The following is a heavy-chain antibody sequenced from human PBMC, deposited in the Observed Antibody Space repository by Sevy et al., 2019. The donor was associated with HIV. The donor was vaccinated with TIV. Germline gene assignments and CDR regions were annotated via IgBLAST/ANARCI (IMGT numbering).Heavy chain of an antibody. J-gene: IGHJ3*02. D-gene: IGHD3-22*01. Sequence: KISCTAPGYIFDIYDLSWVRQVPGQVLEWVVWSSAHNGNTNYAQKFQGTITMTTDTPTNTAYMELRSLRPDDTAVYYCAREVTAYYYDSSGYLDAFEIWGQGTMVTVSS. CDR1: GYIFDIYD. V-gene: IGHV1-18*01. CDR2: SSAHNGNT. CDR3: AREVTAYYYDSSGYLDAFEI.